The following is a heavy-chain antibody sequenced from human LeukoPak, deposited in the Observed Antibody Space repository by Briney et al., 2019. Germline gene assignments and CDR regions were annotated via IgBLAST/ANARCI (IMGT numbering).Heavy chain of an antibody. V-gene: IGHV1-18*01. CDR2: ISDYNGNT. J-gene: IGHJ5*02. CDR1: GYTFSSYG. D-gene: IGHD3-22*01. CDR3: ARDGPDRAAWFDP. Sequence: GAPVKVSCKASGYTFSSYGISWVRQAPGQGLEWMGRISDYNGNTNYAQKVQGRVTMTTDPFTSTAYMELRSLRSDDTAVYYCARDGPDRAAWFDPWGQGTLVTVSS.